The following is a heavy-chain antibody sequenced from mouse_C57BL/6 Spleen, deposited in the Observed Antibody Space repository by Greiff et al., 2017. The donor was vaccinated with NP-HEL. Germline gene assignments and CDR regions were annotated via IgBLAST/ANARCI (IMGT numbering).Heavy chain of an antibody. Sequence: QVQLQQSGAELVRPGASVTLSCKASGYTFTDYEMHWVKQTPVPGLEWIGAIDPETGGTAYNQKFKGKAILTADKSSSTAYMELRSLTSEDSAVYYCTRRGGYYDAMDYWGQGTSVTVSS. CDR1: GYTFTDYE. D-gene: IGHD2-2*01. CDR2: IDPETGGT. CDR3: TRRGGYYDAMDY. V-gene: IGHV1-15*01. J-gene: IGHJ4*01.